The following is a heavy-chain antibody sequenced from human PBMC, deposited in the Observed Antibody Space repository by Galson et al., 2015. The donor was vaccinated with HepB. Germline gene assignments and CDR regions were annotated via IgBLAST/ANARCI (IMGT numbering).Heavy chain of an antibody. J-gene: IGHJ6*02. Sequence: SVKVSCKASGGTFSSYAISWVRQAPGQGLEWMGGIIPIFGTANYAQKFQGRVTITADESTSTAYMELSSLRSEDTAVYYCARARHSFPGGVAAMVPYGMDVWGQGTTVTVSS. CDR2: IIPIFGTA. D-gene: IGHD5-18*01. V-gene: IGHV1-69*13. CDR1: GGTFSSYA. CDR3: ARARHSFPGGVAAMVPYGMDV.